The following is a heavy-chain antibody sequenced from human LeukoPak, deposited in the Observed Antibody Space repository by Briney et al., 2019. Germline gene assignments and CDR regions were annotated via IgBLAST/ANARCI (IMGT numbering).Heavy chain of an antibody. D-gene: IGHD3-16*01. CDR3: ARERMGEPLDY. CDR1: GFTFTSSA. J-gene: IGHJ4*02. Sequence: SVKVSCKASGFTFTSSAMQWVRQARGQRLEWIGWIVVGSGNTNYAQKLQGRVTMTTDTSTSTAYMELRSLRSDDTAVYYCARERMGEPLDYWGQGTLVTVSS. V-gene: IGHV1-58*02. CDR2: IVVGSGNT.